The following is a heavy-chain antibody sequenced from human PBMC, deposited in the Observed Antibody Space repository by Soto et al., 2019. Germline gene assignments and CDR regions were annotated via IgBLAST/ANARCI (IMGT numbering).Heavy chain of an antibody. CDR3: ATTTVVKGYYYYGMDV. CDR2: ISYDGSNK. J-gene: IGHJ6*02. Sequence: GDLRLSCSASGFAFRGYGMHWVRPAPGNGLEWVAVISYDGSNKYYADSVKGQFTISRDNSKNTLYLQMNSLRAEDTAVYYCATTTVVKGYYYYGMDVWGQGNTVNVS. V-gene: IGHV3-30*03. D-gene: IGHD4-17*01. CDR1: GFAFRGYG.